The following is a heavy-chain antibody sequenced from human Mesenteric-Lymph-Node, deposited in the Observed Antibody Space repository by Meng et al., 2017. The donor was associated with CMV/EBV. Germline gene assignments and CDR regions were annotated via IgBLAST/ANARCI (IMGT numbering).Heavy chain of an antibody. CDR3: ARSRAGDTSCPQCWFDP. CDR1: GFSFSSYD. Sequence: GESLKISCVASGFSFSSYDMTWVRQTPGKGLEWISTISGSGSRTYYQDSLKGRFTISRDDARNSVYLQMSSLRAEDTAVYYCARSRAGDTSCPQCWFDPWGQGTQVTVSS. CDR2: ISGSGSRT. V-gene: IGHV3-23*01. D-gene: IGHD2-2*01. J-gene: IGHJ5*02.